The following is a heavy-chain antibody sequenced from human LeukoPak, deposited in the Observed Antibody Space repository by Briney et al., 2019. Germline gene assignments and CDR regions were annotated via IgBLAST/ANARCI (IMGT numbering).Heavy chain of an antibody. J-gene: IGHJ4*02. CDR1: GGTFSSYA. D-gene: IGHD6-19*01. V-gene: IGHV1-69*13. CDR3: AISSGWAGGYFDY. CDR2: IIPIFGTA. Sequence: SVKVSCKASGGTFSSYAISWVRQAPGQGLERMGGIIPIFGTANYAQKFQGRVTITADESTSTAYMELSSLRSEDTAVYYCAISSGWAGGYFDYWGQGTLVTVSS.